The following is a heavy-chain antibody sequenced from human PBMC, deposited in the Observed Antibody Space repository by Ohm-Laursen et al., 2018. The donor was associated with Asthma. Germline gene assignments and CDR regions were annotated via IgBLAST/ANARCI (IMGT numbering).Heavy chain of an antibody. D-gene: IGHD1-26*01. J-gene: IGHJ4*02. V-gene: IGHV3-30*18. CDR3: AKDLLSNGGSYGY. CDR2: GGSYYDGGLK. Sequence: SLRLSCSASGFTFSSYGMHWVRQAPGKGLEWVAVGGSYYDGGLKYYADSVNGRFTVSRDDSKNTLYLQMNSLRPDDTAVYYCAKDLLSNGGSYGYWGQGTLVTVSS. CDR1: GFTFSSYG.